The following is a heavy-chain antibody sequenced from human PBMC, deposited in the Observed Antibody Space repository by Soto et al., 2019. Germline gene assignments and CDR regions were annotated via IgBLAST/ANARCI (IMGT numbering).Heavy chain of an antibody. Sequence: GGSRRLSCAASGFTLSSYSMNWVRQAPGKGLEWVSSISSSSSYIYYADSVKGRFTISRDNAKNSLYLQMNSLRAEDTAVYYCARDNAGVGESAFDIWGQGTMVTVSS. CDR2: ISSSSSYI. J-gene: IGHJ3*02. V-gene: IGHV3-21*01. CDR1: GFTLSSYS. CDR3: ARDNAGVGESAFDI. D-gene: IGHD2-15*01.